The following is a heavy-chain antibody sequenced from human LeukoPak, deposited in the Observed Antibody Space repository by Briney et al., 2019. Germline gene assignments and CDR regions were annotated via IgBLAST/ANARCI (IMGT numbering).Heavy chain of an antibody. CDR2: INHRGTT. J-gene: IGHJ4*02. D-gene: IGHD1-26*01. Sequence: PSETLSLTCAVYGGSFSGYYWSWIRQPPGKGLEWIAEINHRGTTHYNPSLKSRVNISADTSKNQFSLHLDSVTAADTAVYYCARSWAGMYYPFYYFDYWGQGTLVSVSS. V-gene: IGHV4-34*01. CDR1: GGSFSGYY. CDR3: ARSWAGMYYPFYYFDY.